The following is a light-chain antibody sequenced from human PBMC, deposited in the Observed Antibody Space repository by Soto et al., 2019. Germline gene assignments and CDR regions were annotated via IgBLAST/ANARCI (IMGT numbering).Light chain of an antibody. Sequence: QSVLTQSPSASASLGASVKLTCTLSSGHSSYAIAWHQQQPEKGPRYLMKLNSDGSHSKGDGIPDRLSGSSSGAERYLTISSLQSEDEADYYSQTWGTGIRVFGTGTKLTVL. V-gene: IGLV4-69*01. J-gene: IGLJ1*01. CDR2: LNSDGSH. CDR3: QTWGTGIRV. CDR1: SGHSSYA.